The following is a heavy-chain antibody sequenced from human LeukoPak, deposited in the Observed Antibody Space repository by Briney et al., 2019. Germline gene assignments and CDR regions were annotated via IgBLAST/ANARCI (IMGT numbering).Heavy chain of an antibody. CDR3: AKDYRPHDFWSGLVDY. D-gene: IGHD3-3*01. CDR1: GFTFRDYG. V-gene: IGHV3-30*18. Sequence: SGGSLRLSCAGSGFTFRDYGMSWVRQAPGKGLEWVTLISYDGSNKYYADSVKGRFTISRDNSKNTLYLQMNSLRAEDTAVYYCAKDYRPHDFWSGLVDYWGQGTLVTVS. J-gene: IGHJ4*02. CDR2: ISYDGSNK.